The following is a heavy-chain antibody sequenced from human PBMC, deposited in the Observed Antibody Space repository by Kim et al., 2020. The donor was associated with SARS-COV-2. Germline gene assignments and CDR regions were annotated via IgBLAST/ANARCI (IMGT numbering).Heavy chain of an antibody. D-gene: IGHD2-2*01. V-gene: IGHV4-34*01. J-gene: IGHJ6*02. Sequence: NSMPSLKSRVTLSVDTSKNQFSLKLSSVTAADTAVYYCARVVSTPDGMDVWGQGTTVTVSS. CDR3: ARVVSTPDGMDV.